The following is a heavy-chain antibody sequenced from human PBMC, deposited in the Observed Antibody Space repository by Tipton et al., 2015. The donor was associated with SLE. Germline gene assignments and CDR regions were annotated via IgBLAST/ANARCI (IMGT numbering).Heavy chain of an antibody. Sequence: QLVQSGAEVKKPGESLTISCKGSGYSFTKYFIGWVRQMPGKGLEWMGTIYPGDSDTRYSPSFQGQVSISADKSISTAYLQWSSLKASGIGMYYCARLGNGGSSFDYWGQGPLVSVSS. CDR2: IYPGDSDT. CDR3: ARLGNGGSSFDY. V-gene: IGHV5-51*03. J-gene: IGHJ4*02. CDR1: GYSFTKYF. D-gene: IGHD1-26*01.